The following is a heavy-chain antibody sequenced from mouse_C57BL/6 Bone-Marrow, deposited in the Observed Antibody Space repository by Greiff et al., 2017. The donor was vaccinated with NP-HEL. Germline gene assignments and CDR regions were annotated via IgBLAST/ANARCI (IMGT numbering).Heavy chain of an antibody. Sequence: EVQLVESGGGLVKPGGSLKLSCAASGFTFSSYAMSWVRQTPEKRLEWVATISDGGSYTYYPDNVKGRFTISRDNAKNNLYRQMSHLKSKDTAMYYCARDYYGGSYYFDYWGQGTTLTVSS. CDR1: GFTFSSYA. CDR2: ISDGGSYT. CDR3: ARDYYGGSYYFDY. D-gene: IGHD1-1*01. V-gene: IGHV5-4*01. J-gene: IGHJ2*01.